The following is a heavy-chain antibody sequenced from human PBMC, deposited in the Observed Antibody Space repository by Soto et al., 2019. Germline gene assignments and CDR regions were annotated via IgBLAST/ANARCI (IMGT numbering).Heavy chain of an antibody. V-gene: IGHV3-23*01. Sequence: GGSLRLSCAASGFTFNTYSMTWVRQAPGKGLEWVSGISGSGDGTYYADSVKGRFTISRDNSRNTLYLHLNSLRVEDTAVYYCAKDLLHLARVYWGQGTLVTVSS. CDR3: AKDLLHLARVY. D-gene: IGHD3-3*01. J-gene: IGHJ4*02. CDR2: ISGSGDGT. CDR1: GFTFNTYS.